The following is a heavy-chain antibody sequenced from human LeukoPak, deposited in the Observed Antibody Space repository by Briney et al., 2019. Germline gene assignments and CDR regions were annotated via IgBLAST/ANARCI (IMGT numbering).Heavy chain of an antibody. V-gene: IGHV3-23*01. J-gene: IGHJ4*02. CDR3: AKTCDSSGYYFDY. Sequence: GGSLRLSCAASGFTFSSYAMSWVRQAPGKGLEWASAISGSGGSTYYADSVKGRFTISRDNSKNTLYLQMNSLRAEDTAVYYCAKTCDSSGYYFDYWGQGTLVTVSS. D-gene: IGHD3-22*01. CDR2: ISGSGGST. CDR1: GFTFSSYA.